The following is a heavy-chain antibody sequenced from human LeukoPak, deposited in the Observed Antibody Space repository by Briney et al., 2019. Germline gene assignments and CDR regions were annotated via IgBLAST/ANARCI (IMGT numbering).Heavy chain of an antibody. J-gene: IGHJ4*02. CDR1: GFTLSNYW. CDR3: VSGGTTGTGPDY. Sequence: QPGGSLRLSCAASGFTLSNYWMQWVRQAPGKGLVWVSRINSDGSSKSYADSVKGRFTISRDNAKNSLYLQMNSLRDKDTAVYYCVSGGTTGTGPDYWGQGTLVTVSS. V-gene: IGHV3-74*01. D-gene: IGHD1-1*01. CDR2: INSDGSSK.